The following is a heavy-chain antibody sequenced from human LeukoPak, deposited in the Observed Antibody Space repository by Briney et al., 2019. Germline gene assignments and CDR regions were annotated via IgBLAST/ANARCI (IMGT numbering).Heavy chain of an antibody. Sequence: AGGSLRLSCAASGFTFNTYGMNWVRQAPGKGLEWVAVIWYDGSNKYYADSVKGRFTISRDNSKNTLYLQMNSLRAEDTAMYYCARIGCTGNNCRHYYYYGMDVWAKGPRSPSP. CDR2: IWYDGSNK. CDR1: GFTFNTYG. V-gene: IGHV3-33*01. D-gene: IGHD2-8*02. J-gene: IGHJ6*02. CDR3: ARIGCTGNNCRHYYYYGMDV.